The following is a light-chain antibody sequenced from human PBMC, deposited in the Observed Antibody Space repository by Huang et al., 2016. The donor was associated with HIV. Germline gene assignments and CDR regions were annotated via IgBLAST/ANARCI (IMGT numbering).Light chain of an antibody. CDR2: ASS. Sequence: DIQMTQSPSSLSASIGDRVTITCRASQNSGSFLNGYQQKPGKAPKLLIFASSNLQSGVPSRCRGSGALTDFTLTISSLQPEDFATYYCQQTHSGPRTFGQGTKLEIK. CDR3: QQTHSGPRT. CDR1: QNSGSF. J-gene: IGKJ2*01. V-gene: IGKV1-39*01.